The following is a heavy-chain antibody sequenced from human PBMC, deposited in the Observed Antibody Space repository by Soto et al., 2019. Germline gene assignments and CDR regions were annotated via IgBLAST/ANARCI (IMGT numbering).Heavy chain of an antibody. CDR2: INWNGGST. CDR3: ARAPLPLGGIAVAGTYFDY. Sequence: EVQLVESGGGVVRPGGSLRLSCAASGFTFDDYGMSWVRQAPGKGLEWVSGINWNGGSTGYADSVKGRFTISRDNAKNSLYLQMNSLRAEDTALYYCARAPLPLGGIAVAGTYFDYWGQGTLVTVSS. J-gene: IGHJ4*02. D-gene: IGHD6-19*01. V-gene: IGHV3-20*04. CDR1: GFTFDDYG.